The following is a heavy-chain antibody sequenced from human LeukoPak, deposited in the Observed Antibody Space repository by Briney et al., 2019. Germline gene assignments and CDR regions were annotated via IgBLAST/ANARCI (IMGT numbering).Heavy chain of an antibody. D-gene: IGHD2-2*02. J-gene: IGHJ3*02. CDR2: ISGSGGST. CDR3: AKDIVVVPAAIPGDAFDI. Sequence: GGSLRLSCAAPGFTFSSYAMSWVRQAPGKGLEWVSAISGSGGSTYYADSVKGRFTISRDNSKNTLYLQMNSLRAEDTAVYYCAKDIVVVPAAIPGDAFDIWGQGTMVTVSS. CDR1: GFTFSSYA. V-gene: IGHV3-23*01.